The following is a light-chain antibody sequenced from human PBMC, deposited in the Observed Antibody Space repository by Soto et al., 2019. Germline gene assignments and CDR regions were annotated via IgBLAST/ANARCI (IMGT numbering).Light chain of an antibody. Sequence: EIVLTQSPATLSLSPGERATLSCRASQSVSSYLAWYQQKPGQAPRLLIYDASNTATGIPARFSGSGSGTDFNLTISSLEPEDFAVYYCQQRSNGPTFGQGTKVEIK. CDR2: DAS. J-gene: IGKJ1*01. V-gene: IGKV3-11*01. CDR1: QSVSSY. CDR3: QQRSNGPT.